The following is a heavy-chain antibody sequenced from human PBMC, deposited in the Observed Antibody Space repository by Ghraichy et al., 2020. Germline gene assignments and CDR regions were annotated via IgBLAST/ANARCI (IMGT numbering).Heavy chain of an antibody. CDR2: IYYSGST. Sequence: SETLSLTCTVSGGSISSSSYYWGWIRQPPGKGLEWIGSIYYSGSTYYNSSLKSRVTISVDTSKNQFSLKLSSVTAADTAVYYCARRFYDTDAFDIWGQGTMVTVSS. V-gene: IGHV4-39*01. J-gene: IGHJ3*02. CDR1: GGSISSSSYY. D-gene: IGHD3-22*01. CDR3: ARRFYDTDAFDI.